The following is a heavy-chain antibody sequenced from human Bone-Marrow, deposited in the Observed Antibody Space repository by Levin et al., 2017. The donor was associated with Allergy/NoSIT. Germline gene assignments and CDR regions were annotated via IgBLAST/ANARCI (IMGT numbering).Heavy chain of an antibody. D-gene: IGHD3-9*01. Sequence: LSGGSLRLSCAASGFTVSNNQMNWLRQAPGRKLEWVSIIYSSGATDYADSVKGRFTISRDQSKNTLYLQMNSLRAEDTAVYYCARSFDYNFAGGQGTLVTVSS. CDR2: IYSSGAT. CDR1: GFTVSNNQ. J-gene: IGHJ4*02. V-gene: IGHV3-66*01. CDR3: ARSFDYNFA.